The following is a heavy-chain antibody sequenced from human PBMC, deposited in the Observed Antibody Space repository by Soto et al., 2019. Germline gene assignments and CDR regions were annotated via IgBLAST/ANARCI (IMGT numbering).Heavy chain of an antibody. V-gene: IGHV3-7*01. Sequence: HPGGSLRLSCAASGFTFSSYWMSWVRQAPGKGLEWVANIKQDGSEKYYVDSVKGRFTISRDNAKNSLYLQMNILRTEDTAVYYCAGDPNIVLVPAALRSYYYYYGMDVWGQGTTVTVSS. CDR2: IKQDGSEK. CDR1: GFTFSSYW. CDR3: AGDPNIVLVPAALRSYYYYYGMDV. D-gene: IGHD2-2*01. J-gene: IGHJ6*02.